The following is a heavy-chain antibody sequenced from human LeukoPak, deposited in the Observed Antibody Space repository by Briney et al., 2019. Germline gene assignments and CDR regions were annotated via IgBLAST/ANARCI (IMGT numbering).Heavy chain of an antibody. CDR1: GFTFSSYW. CDR3: ASGPYPWFGESESYYFDY. Sequence: QPGGSLRLSCAASGFTFSSYWMHWVRQAPGKGLVWVSRINSDGSSTSYADSVKGRFTISRDNAKNTLYLQMNSLRAEDTAVYYCASGPYPWFGESESYYFDYWGQGTLVTVSS. V-gene: IGHV3-74*01. CDR2: INSDGSST. J-gene: IGHJ4*02. D-gene: IGHD3-10*01.